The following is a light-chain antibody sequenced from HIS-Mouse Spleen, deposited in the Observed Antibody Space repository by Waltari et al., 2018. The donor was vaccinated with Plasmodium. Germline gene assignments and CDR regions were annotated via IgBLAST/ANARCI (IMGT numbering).Light chain of an antibody. J-gene: IGLJ3*02. Sequence: SYELTQPSSVSVSPGQTARITCSGDVLAKKYARWFQQKPGQAPVLLIYKDRERPSGIPERFSGSSSGTTVTLTISGAQVEDEADYYCYSAADNNRVFGGGTKLTVL. CDR3: YSAADNNRV. V-gene: IGLV3-27*01. CDR1: VLAKKY. CDR2: KDR.